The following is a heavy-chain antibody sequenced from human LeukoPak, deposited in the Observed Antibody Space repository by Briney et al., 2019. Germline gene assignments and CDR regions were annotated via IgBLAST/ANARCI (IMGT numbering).Heavy chain of an antibody. CDR1: GFSLSTMGMC. D-gene: IGHD3-22*01. V-gene: IGHV2-70*11. J-gene: IGHJ4*02. CDR3: ARIAKKSYYDSSGYFDY. CDR2: IDWDDDK. Sequence: SGPTLVNPTQTLTLTCTFSGFSLSTMGMCVSWIRQPPGKALEWLARIDWDDDKYYSTSLKTRLTISKDTSKNQVVLTMTNMDPVDTATYSCARIAKKSYYDSSGYFDYWGQGTLVTVSS.